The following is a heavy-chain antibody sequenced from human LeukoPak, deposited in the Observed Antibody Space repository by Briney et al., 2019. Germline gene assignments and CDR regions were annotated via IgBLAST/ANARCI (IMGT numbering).Heavy chain of an antibody. CDR3: ARESGYCSAGRCSVFDY. J-gene: IGHJ4*02. CDR2: IKQDGSEK. Sequence: GRSLRLSCAASGFTFSSYWMTWVRQAPGKGLEWVANIKQDGSEKYYVDSVKGRFTISRDNAKNSLSLQMNSLRAGDTAVYYCARESGYCSAGRCSVFDYWGLGTLVTVSS. CDR1: GFTFSSYW. D-gene: IGHD2-15*01. V-gene: IGHV3-7*03.